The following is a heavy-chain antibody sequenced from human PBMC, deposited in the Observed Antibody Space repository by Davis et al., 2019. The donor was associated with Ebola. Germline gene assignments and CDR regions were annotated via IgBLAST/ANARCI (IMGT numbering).Heavy chain of an antibody. Sequence: MPSETLSLTCTVSGGSISSSSYYWSWIRQPPGKGLEWIGYIYYSGSTNYNPSLKSRVTISVDTSKNQFSLKLSSVTAADTAVYYCARPPGDSSGYYDDYWGQGTLVTVSS. CDR3: ARPPGDSSGYYDDY. V-gene: IGHV4-61*05. CDR2: IYYSGST. D-gene: IGHD3-22*01. J-gene: IGHJ4*02. CDR1: GGSISSSSYY.